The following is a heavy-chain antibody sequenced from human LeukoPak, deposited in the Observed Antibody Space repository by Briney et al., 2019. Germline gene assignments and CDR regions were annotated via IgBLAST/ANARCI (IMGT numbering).Heavy chain of an antibody. Sequence: GGSLRLSCAASGFTFNNYAMSWVRQAPGKGLEWVSSISGNGGSTYYADSVKGRFTISRDNSKNTLSLQLNSLRAEDTALYYCAIHLNWNYGGSDYWGQGALVAVSS. CDR2: ISGNGGST. J-gene: IGHJ4*02. V-gene: IGHV3-23*01. D-gene: IGHD1-7*01. CDR3: AIHLNWNYGGSDY. CDR1: GFTFNNYA.